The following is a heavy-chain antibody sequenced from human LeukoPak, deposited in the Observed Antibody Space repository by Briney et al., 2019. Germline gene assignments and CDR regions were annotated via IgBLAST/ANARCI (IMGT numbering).Heavy chain of an antibody. Sequence: VASVKVSCKASGYTFTSYGISWVRQAPGQGLEWMGWISPYNGNTNYAQKLQGRVTMTTDTSTSTAYMELRSLRSDDTAVYYCASTASSGGYSRFDYWGQGTLVTVSS. V-gene: IGHV1-18*01. CDR3: ASTASSGGYSRFDY. D-gene: IGHD3-22*01. J-gene: IGHJ4*02. CDR1: GYTFTSYG. CDR2: ISPYNGNT.